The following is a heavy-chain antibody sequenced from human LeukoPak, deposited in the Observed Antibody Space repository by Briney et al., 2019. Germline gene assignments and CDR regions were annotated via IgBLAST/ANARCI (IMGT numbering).Heavy chain of an antibody. CDR2: MNPNSGNT. J-gene: IGHJ4*02. Sequence: ASVKVSCKASGYTFTSYDINWVRQATGQGLEWMGWMNPNSGNTGYAQKFQGRVTMTRNTSISTAYMELSSLRSEDTAVYYCAADVREQLVFDYWGQGTLVTVSS. V-gene: IGHV1-8*01. CDR1: GYTFTSYD. CDR3: AADVREQLVFDY. D-gene: IGHD6-6*01.